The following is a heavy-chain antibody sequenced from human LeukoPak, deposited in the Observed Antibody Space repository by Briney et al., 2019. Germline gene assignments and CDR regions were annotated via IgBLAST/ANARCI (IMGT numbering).Heavy chain of an antibody. CDR1: GDSISSGDYY. CDR2: IYYSGST. V-gene: IGHV4-30-4*02. D-gene: IGHD6-13*01. Sequence: SETLSLTCTVSGDSISSGDYYWSWIRQPPGKGLEWIGCIYYSGSTYYNPSLKSRVTISVDTSKNQFSLKLNSVTAADTAVYYCARLTQYSSSWYQEGAFDYWGQGTLVT. CDR3: ARLTQYSSSWYQEGAFDY. J-gene: IGHJ4*02.